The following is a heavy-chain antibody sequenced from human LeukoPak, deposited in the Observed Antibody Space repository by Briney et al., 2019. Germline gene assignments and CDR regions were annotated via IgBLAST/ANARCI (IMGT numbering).Heavy chain of an antibody. CDR3: ARVRSMVRGPDINYYGMDV. Sequence: PGMSLRLSCAASGFTFSTQGMHWVRQAPGKGLEWVAVISSDGSNKFYADSVKGRFSISRDNSKNTMYLQMNSLRAEDTAVYYCARVRSMVRGPDINYYGMDVWGQGTTVTVSS. CDR1: GFTFSTQG. J-gene: IGHJ6*02. CDR2: ISSDGSNK. D-gene: IGHD3-10*01. V-gene: IGHV3-30*03.